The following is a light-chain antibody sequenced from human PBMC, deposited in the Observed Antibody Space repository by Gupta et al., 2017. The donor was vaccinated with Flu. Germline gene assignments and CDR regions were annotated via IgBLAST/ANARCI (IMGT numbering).Light chain of an antibody. Sequence: DIVLTKSPATLSLSPGERATLSCRASQSVSRHLGWFQQKPGQAPRLLMYDSSKRATGIPARFRGSGSGTDFTLTISSLEPEDFAVYYCQQRSDGGVTFGHGTKVEIK. CDR2: DSS. V-gene: IGKV3-11*01. J-gene: IGKJ3*01. CDR3: QQRSDGGVT. CDR1: QSVSRH.